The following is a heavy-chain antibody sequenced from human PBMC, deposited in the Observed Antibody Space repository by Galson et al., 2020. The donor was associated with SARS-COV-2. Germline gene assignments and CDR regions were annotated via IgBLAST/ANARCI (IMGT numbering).Heavy chain of an antibody. D-gene: IGHD5-12*01. Sequence: GESLKISCAVSGFTFSSYGLHWVRQAPGKGLEWVALIWYDGNSKFYADSVKGRFTISRDNSNNILYLQMNSLRAEDTAVYYCAFLPENRRGYDFSDYWGQGTLVTVSS. V-gene: IGHV3-33*01. J-gene: IGHJ4*02. CDR3: AFLPENRRGYDFSDY. CDR2: IWYDGNSK. CDR1: GFTFSSYG.